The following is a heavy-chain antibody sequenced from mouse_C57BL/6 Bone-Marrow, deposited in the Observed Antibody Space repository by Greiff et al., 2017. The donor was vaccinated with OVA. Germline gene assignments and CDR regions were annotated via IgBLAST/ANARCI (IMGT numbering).Heavy chain of an antibody. CDR1: GYTFTDYY. D-gene: IGHD1-1*01. J-gene: IGHJ1*03. Sequence: EVQLQQSGPELVKPGASVKISCKASGYTFTDYYMNWVKQSHGKSLEWIGDINPNNGGTSYNQKFKGKATLTVDKSSSTAYMELRSLTSEDSAVYYCARCLYYYGSPYWYFDVWGTGTTVTVSS. CDR3: ARCLYYYGSPYWYFDV. V-gene: IGHV1-26*01. CDR2: INPNNGGT.